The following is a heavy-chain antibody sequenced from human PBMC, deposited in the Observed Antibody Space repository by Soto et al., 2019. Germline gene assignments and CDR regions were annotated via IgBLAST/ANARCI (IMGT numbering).Heavy chain of an antibody. Sequence: ASVKVSCKAFGYTFPSYYMHWVRQAPGQGLEWMGIINPSGGSTSYAQKFQGRVTMTRDTSTSTVYMELSSLRSEDTAVYYCARDGYCSGGSCSGNWFDPWGQGTLVTVSP. D-gene: IGHD2-15*01. V-gene: IGHV1-46*03. CDR3: ARDGYCSGGSCSGNWFDP. CDR1: GYTFPSYY. J-gene: IGHJ5*02. CDR2: INPSGGST.